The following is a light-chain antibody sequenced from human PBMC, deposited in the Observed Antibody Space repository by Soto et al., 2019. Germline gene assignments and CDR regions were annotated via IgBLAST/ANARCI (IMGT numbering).Light chain of an antibody. Sequence: DIQMTQSPATLSASVGDSVTITCRASQSISTWLAWYQQKPGKAPNVLIYDASNLESGVPSRFSGGGSGTEFSLTISSLQPDDFAAYYCQQYDSYSPYTFGQGTKLEIK. V-gene: IGKV1-5*01. CDR2: DAS. CDR3: QQYDSYSPYT. J-gene: IGKJ2*01. CDR1: QSISTW.